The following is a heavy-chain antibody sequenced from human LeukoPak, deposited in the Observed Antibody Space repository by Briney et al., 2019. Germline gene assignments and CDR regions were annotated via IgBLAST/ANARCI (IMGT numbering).Heavy chain of an antibody. D-gene: IGHD6-13*01. J-gene: IGHJ5*02. CDR2: INPNSGGT. Sequence: GASVKVSCKASGYTFTGYYMHWVRQAPGQGLEWMGWINPNSGGTNYAQKFQGRVPMTRETSISTAYMELSRLRSDDTAVYYCARDLGASTSGGIAAAGTCWFDPWGQGTLVTVSS. CDR3: ARDLGASTSGGIAAAGTCWFDP. CDR1: GYTFTGYY. V-gene: IGHV1-2*02.